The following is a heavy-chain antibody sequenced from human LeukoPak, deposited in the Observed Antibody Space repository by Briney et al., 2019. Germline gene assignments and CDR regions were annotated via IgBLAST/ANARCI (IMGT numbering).Heavy chain of an antibody. Sequence: GGSLRLSCASSGFTFNNYAMTWVRQAPGKGLEWVSSITASGGSTYCADSVKGRFTISRDNSKNTLYLQMSSLRAEDTAVYYCAMALDYWGQGTLVTVSS. CDR3: AMALDY. CDR2: ITASGGST. V-gene: IGHV3-23*01. J-gene: IGHJ4*02. CDR1: GFTFNNYA.